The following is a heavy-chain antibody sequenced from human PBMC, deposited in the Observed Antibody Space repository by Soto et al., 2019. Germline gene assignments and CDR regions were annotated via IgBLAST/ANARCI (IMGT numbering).Heavy chain of an antibody. D-gene: IGHD2-15*01. CDR3: AKAVVAGDYFDF. J-gene: IGHJ4*02. Sequence: LILSFSGSGFTFDDYAMHWVRQAPGEGLEWVSGISWNSGAIDYADSVKGRFTISRDNARNSLYLQMNSLRPEDTALYYCAKAVVAGDYFDFWGQGTLVTVSS. V-gene: IGHV3-9*01. CDR2: ISWNSGAI. CDR1: GFTFDDYA.